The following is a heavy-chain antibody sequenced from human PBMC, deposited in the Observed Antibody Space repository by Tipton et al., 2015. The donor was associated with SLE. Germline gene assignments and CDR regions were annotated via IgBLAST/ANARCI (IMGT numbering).Heavy chain of an antibody. V-gene: IGHV4-4*07. J-gene: IGHJ6*02. CDR1: GGSFSGYY. CDR3: AREGSYYGSGSYSYYYYGMDV. D-gene: IGHD3-10*01. CDR2: IYTSGSI. Sequence: TLSLTCAVYGGSFSGYYWSWIRQPAGKGLEWIGHIYTSGSINYNPSLKSRVTISVDTSKNQFSLKLSSVTAADTAVYYCAREGSYYGSGSYSYYYYGMDVWGQGTTVTVSS.